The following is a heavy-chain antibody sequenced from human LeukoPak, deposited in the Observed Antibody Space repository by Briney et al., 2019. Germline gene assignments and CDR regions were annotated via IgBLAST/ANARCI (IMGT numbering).Heavy chain of an antibody. CDR1: GGSISSGSYY. Sequence: SETLSLTCTVSGGSISSGSYYWSWIRQPAGKGLEWIGRIYTSGSTNYNPSLKGRVTISVDTSKNQFSLKLSSVTAADTAVYYCVREGYSYGFYWFDPWGQGTLVTVSS. D-gene: IGHD5-18*01. CDR3: VREGYSYGFYWFDP. V-gene: IGHV4-61*02. CDR2: IYTSGST. J-gene: IGHJ5*02.